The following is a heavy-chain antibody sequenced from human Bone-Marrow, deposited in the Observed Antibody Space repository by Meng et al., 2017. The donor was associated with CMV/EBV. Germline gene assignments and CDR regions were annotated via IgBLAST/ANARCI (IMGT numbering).Heavy chain of an antibody. Sequence: ITLKELGPSLLKPPQTLTLTCTFSGFSLNSNGMGVGWIRQPPGKALEWLALIYWDGDKRYSPSLKSRLTITKDTSNNQVVLTMTNMGPVDTATYFCAHRPTEGLFDYWGQGTLVTVSS. CDR3: AHRPTEGLFDY. CDR1: GFSLNSNGMG. J-gene: IGHJ4*02. V-gene: IGHV2-5*02. CDR2: IYWDGDK.